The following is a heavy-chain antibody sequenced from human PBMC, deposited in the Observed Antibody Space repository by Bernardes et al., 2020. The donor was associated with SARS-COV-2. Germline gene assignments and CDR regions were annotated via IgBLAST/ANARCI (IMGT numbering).Heavy chain of an antibody. V-gene: IGHV3-23*01. J-gene: IGHJ4*01. CDR3: AGVVAATDSTYFDY. CDR1: GFTFNNYA. Sequence: GGSLRLCCAASGFTFNNYAMTWVRQAPGKGLEWVSAITTSGGTTTYADSVKGRFTISRDNSKNTLHLQMNSLRAEDAAVYFCAGVVAATDSTYFDYWGHGTLGTVAS. D-gene: IGHD2-15*01. CDR2: ITTSGGTT.